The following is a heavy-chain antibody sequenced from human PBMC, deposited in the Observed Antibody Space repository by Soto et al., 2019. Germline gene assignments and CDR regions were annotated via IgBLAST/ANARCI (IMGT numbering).Heavy chain of an antibody. J-gene: IGHJ4*02. Sequence: PGGSLRLSCAASGFTFSSYGMHWVRQAPGKGLEWVAVISYDGSNKYYADSVKGRFTISRDNSKNTLYLQMSSLRAEDTAVYYCAKFRVVGATDFDYWGQGTLVTVSS. CDR2: ISYDGSNK. D-gene: IGHD1-26*01. CDR3: AKFRVVGATDFDY. V-gene: IGHV3-30*18. CDR1: GFTFSSYG.